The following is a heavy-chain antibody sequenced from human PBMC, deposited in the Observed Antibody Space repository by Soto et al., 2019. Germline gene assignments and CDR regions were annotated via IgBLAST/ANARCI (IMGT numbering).Heavy chain of an antibody. CDR2: IWYDGSNK. V-gene: IGHV3-33*01. J-gene: IGHJ4*02. Sequence: QVQLVESGGGVVQPGRSLRLSCAASGFTFSSYGMHWVRQAPGKGLEWVAVIWYDGSNKYYADSVKGRFTISRDNSKNTLYLQMNGLRAEDTAVYYCARDFPAVAGGYFDYWGQGTLVTVSS. D-gene: IGHD6-19*01. CDR1: GFTFSSYG. CDR3: ARDFPAVAGGYFDY.